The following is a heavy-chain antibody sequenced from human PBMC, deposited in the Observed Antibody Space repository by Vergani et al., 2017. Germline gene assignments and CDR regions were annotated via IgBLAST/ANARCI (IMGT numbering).Heavy chain of an antibody. V-gene: IGHV5-51*01. D-gene: IGHD1-1*01. CDR2: IYPAYSDL. Sequence: EVELVQSGPEMRKPGESLKLSCNGSEYSFGNYRIGWVRQMPGKGLEWMGIIYPAYSDLRYSPSFQGQVTISADKSISTAFLQWDSLKASDTALYYCARHTTYTDSWGQGTLVTVSS. CDR1: EYSFGNYR. J-gene: IGHJ4*02. CDR3: ARHTTYTDS.